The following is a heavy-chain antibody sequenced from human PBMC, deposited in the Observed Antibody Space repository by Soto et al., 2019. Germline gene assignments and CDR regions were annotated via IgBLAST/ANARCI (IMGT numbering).Heavy chain of an antibody. V-gene: IGHV4-61*01. Sequence: QVQLQESGPGLVKPSETLSLTCTVSGGSVSSGSYYWSWIRQPPGKGLEWIGYIYYSGSTNYNPSLKSRVTISVDTSKNQFSLKLSSATAADTAVYYCARGRPLYSSPFDYWGQGTLVTVSS. J-gene: IGHJ4*02. CDR2: IYYSGST. CDR1: GGSVSSGSYY. D-gene: IGHD6-13*01. CDR3: ARGRPLYSSPFDY.